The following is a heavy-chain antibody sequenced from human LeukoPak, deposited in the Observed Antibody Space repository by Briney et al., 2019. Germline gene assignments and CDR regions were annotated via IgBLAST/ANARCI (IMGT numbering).Heavy chain of an antibody. CDR2: ISSSSSTI. D-gene: IGHD4-17*01. CDR3: ARGVDYGDYVNWFDP. CDR1: GFTFSTYS. V-gene: IGHV3-21*04. Sequence: GGSLRLSCAASGFTFSTYSMNWVRQAPGKGLEWVSSISSSSSTIYYADSVKGRFTISRDNAKNSLYLQMNSLRAEDTAVYYCARGVDYGDYVNWFDPWGQGTLVTVSS. J-gene: IGHJ5*02.